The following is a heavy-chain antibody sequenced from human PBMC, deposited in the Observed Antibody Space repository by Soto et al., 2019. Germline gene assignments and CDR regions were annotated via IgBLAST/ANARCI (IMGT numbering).Heavy chain of an antibody. CDR2: IYYSGST. J-gene: IGHJ4*02. CDR3: ARKGIVVVTDFDY. V-gene: IGHV4-30-4*01. Sequence: SETLSLTCTVSGGSISSGDYYWSWIRQPPGKGLEWIGYIYYSGSTYYNPSLKSRVTISVDTSKNQFSLKLSSVTAADTAVYYCARKGIVVVTDFDYWGQGTLVTVSS. D-gene: IGHD2-21*02. CDR1: GGSISSGDYY.